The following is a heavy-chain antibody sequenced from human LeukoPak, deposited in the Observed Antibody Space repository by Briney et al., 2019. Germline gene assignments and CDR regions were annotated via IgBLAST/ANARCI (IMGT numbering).Heavy chain of an antibody. Sequence: ASVKVSCKASGGTFSCYAISWVRQAPGQGLEWMGGIITIFGTANYAQKFQGRVTITADKSTSTAYMELSSLRSEDTAVYYCARGVVRGVIITYYYYYYMDVWGKGTTVTISS. V-gene: IGHV1-69*06. J-gene: IGHJ6*03. CDR2: IITIFGTA. CDR1: GGTFSCYA. CDR3: ARGVVRGVIITYYYYYYMDV. D-gene: IGHD3-10*01.